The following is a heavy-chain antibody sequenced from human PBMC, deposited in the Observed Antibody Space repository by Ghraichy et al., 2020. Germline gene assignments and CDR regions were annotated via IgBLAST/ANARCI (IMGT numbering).Heavy chain of an antibody. D-gene: IGHD1-1*01. CDR2: ISGSGDSI. V-gene: IGHV3-23*01. Sequence: GGSLRLSCVASGFTFSSYSMSWIRQPPGKGLEWVSGISGSGDSIYYPDSVKGRFTISRDNSKNTVYLQMNSLRAEDTAIYHCARSYAATIYWFDPWGQGTRVTVSS. J-gene: IGHJ5*02. CDR1: GFTFSSYS. CDR3: ARSYAATIYWFDP.